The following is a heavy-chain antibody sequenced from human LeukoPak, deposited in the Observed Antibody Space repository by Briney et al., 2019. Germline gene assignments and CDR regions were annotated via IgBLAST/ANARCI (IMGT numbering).Heavy chain of an antibody. Sequence: GGSLRLSCAASGFTFSSYAMSWVRQAPGKGLEWVSAISGSGGSTYYADSVKGRITISRDNSKNTLYLQMNSLRAEDTAVYYCAKAFSTPYYYGSGTFSSRGETQSDYWGQGTLVTVSS. CDR1: GFTFSSYA. CDR2: ISGSGGST. D-gene: IGHD3-10*01. V-gene: IGHV3-23*01. CDR3: AKAFSTPYYYGSGTFSSRGETQSDY. J-gene: IGHJ4*02.